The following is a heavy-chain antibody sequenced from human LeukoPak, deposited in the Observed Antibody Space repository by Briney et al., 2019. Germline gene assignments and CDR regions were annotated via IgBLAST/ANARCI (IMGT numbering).Heavy chain of an antibody. D-gene: IGHD3-3*01. CDR3: ARDRSGYFDFDY. J-gene: IGHJ4*02. CDR2: IYYSGST. CDR1: NGSINSGGHY. V-gene: IGHV4-31*03. Sequence: PSQTLSLTCTVSNGSINSGGHYWSWIRQHPGKGLEWIAYIYYSGSTYYNPSLKSRTIISVDTSKNQFSLRLSSVTAADTAIYYCARDRSGYFDFDYWGQGTLVTVSS.